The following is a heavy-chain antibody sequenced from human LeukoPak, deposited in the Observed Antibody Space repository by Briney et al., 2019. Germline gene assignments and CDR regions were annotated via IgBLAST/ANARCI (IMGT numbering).Heavy chain of an antibody. J-gene: IGHJ4*02. CDR2: INHSGST. CDR3: ARSRRTRFCSTTSCPGFDY. CDR1: GESFSAYY. D-gene: IGHD2-2*01. V-gene: IGHV4-34*01. Sequence: SETLSLTCAVYGESFSAYYWSWIRQPPGKGLEWIGEINHSGSTNYNPSLKSRVTISVDTSKNQFSLNVTSVTAADTAIYYCARSRRTRFCSTTSCPGFDYWGQGTQVTVSS.